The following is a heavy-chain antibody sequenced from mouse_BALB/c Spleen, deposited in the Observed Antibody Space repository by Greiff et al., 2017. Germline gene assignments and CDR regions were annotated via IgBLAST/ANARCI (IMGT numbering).Heavy chain of an antibody. Sequence: VKLQQSGAELVRPGTSVKVSCKASGYAFTNYLIEWVKQRPGQGLEWIGVINPGSGGTNYNEKFKGKATLTADKSSSTAYMQLSSLTSDDSAVYFCAREIHYYGYGYFDVWGAGTTVTVSS. CDR3: AREIHYYGYGYFDV. J-gene: IGHJ1*01. D-gene: IGHD1-2*01. CDR2: INPGSGGT. CDR1: GYAFTNYL. V-gene: IGHV1-54*01.